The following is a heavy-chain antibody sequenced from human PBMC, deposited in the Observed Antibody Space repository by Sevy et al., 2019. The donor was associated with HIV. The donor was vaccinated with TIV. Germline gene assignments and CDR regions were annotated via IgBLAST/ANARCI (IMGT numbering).Heavy chain of an antibody. Sequence: SETLSLTCAVFGGSFSGYYWSFIRQPPGKGLEWIGEINHSGNTNYNPSLKSRITISVDTSKNQFSLKRSSVTAADTAVYYCARALGRSDYWGQGTLVTVSS. CDR1: GGSFSGYY. J-gene: IGHJ4*02. CDR2: INHSGNT. CDR3: ARALGRSDY. V-gene: IGHV4-34*01.